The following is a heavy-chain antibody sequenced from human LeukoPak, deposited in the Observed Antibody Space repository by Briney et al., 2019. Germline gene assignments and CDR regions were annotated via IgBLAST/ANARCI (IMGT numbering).Heavy chain of an antibody. CDR2: IYYTGTT. CDR3: ARGFYDSSGYSNCFDP. D-gene: IGHD3-22*01. CDR1: GDSISSSY. J-gene: IGHJ5*02. V-gene: IGHV4-59*01. Sequence: SETLSLTCTVSGDSISSSYWSWIRQPPGKTLEWIGYIYYTGTTNYNPSLKSRVTMSIDTSKNQFSPNPNSVTAADTAVYYCARGFYDSSGYSNCFDPWGQGTLVTVSS.